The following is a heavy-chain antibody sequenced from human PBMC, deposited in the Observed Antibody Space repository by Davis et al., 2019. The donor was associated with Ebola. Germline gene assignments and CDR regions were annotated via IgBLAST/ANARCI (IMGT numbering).Heavy chain of an antibody. CDR1: GFTFRNYA. CDR3: AKGGRVCCVKDCHQYYFDS. J-gene: IGHJ4*02. V-gene: IGHV3-23*01. CDR2: ISDSGTKT. Sequence: PGGSLRLSCAASGFTFRNYAMHWVRQAPGKGLEWVSGISDSGTKTYYTDPLKGRFTILRDNSKNMLYLQMSSLRAEDTAVYYCAKGGRVCCVKDCHQYYFDSWGRGTLVTVSS. D-gene: IGHD5/OR15-5a*01.